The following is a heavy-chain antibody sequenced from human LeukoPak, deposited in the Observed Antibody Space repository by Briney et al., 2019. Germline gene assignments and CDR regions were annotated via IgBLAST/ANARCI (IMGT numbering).Heavy chain of an antibody. V-gene: IGHV3-30*04. J-gene: IGHJ4*02. Sequence: PGRSLRLSCAASGFTFINYAMHWVRQAPGKGLEWVAVISYDGSNKYYADSVKGRFTISRDNSKNTLYLQMNSLRAEDTAVYYCAKERFDYWGQGTLVTVSS. CDR3: AKERFDY. CDR1: GFTFINYA. CDR2: ISYDGSNK.